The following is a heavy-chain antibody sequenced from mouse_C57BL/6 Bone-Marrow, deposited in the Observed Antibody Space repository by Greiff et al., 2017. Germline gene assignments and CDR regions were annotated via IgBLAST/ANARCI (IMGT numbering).Heavy chain of an antibody. J-gene: IGHJ2*01. CDR1: GYAFSSSW. D-gene: IGHD1-1*01. CDR2: IYPGDGDT. Sequence: VQLQQSGPELVKPGASVKISCKASGYAFSSSWMNWVKQRPGKGLEWIGRIYPGDGDTNYNGKFKGKATLTADKSSSTAYMQLSSLTSEDSAVYFCARKAIDYYFDCWGQGTTLTVSS. CDR3: ARKAIDYYFDC. V-gene: IGHV1-82*01.